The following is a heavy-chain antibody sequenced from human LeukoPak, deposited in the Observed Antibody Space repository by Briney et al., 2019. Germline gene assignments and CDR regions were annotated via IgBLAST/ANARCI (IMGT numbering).Heavy chain of an antibody. V-gene: IGHV3-21*01. D-gene: IGHD3-22*01. CDR3: ARVATRDYYDSSGYLDY. J-gene: IGHJ4*02. CDR1: GFTFSSYS. Sequence: PGGSLRLSCAASGFTFSSYSMNWVRQAPGKGLEWVSSISSSSSYIYYADSVKGRFTISRDNAKNSLYLQMNSLRAEDTAVYYCARVATRDYYDSSGYLDYWGQGTLVTVSS. CDR2: ISSSSSYI.